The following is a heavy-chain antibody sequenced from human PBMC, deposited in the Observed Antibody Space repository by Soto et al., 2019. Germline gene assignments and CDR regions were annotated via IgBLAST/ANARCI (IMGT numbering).Heavy chain of an antibody. CDR1: GGTFSSYT. CDR3: ARDDGGYGRVDY. V-gene: IGHV1-69*04. J-gene: IGHJ4*02. Sequence: GASVKVSCKAPGGTFSSYTISWVRQAPGQGLEWMGRIIPILGIANYAQKFQGRVTITADKSTSTAYMELSGLRSEDTAVYYCARDDGGYGRVDYWGQGTLVTVSS. D-gene: IGHD5-12*01. CDR2: IIPILGIA.